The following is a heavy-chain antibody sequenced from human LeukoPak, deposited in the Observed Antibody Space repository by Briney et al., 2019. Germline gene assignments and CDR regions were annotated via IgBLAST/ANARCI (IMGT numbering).Heavy chain of an antibody. D-gene: IGHD3-3*01. CDR1: GFTFSSYG. J-gene: IGHJ4*02. V-gene: IGHV3-30*02. CDR3: ARISIDFWIGFPAFDY. Sequence: GGSLRLSCAASGFTFSSYGMHWVRQAPGKGLEWVAFIRYDGSNKYYADSVKGRFTISRDNSKNTLYLQMNSLRAEDTAAYYCARISIDFWIGFPAFDYWGQGTLVIVSS. CDR2: IRYDGSNK.